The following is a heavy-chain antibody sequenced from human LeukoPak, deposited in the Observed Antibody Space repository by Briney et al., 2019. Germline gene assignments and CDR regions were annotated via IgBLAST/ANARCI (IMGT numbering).Heavy chain of an antibody. CDR1: GGSISSYY. V-gene: IGHV4-59*01. CDR3: ARVKGGFDP. CDR2: IYYTGST. Sequence: PSETLSLTCTVSGGSISSYYWSWIRQPPGKGLEWIGYIYYTGSTNCNPSLKSRVTLSVDTSKNQFSLKLTSVTAADTAVYYCARVKGGFDPWGQGTLVPVSS. D-gene: IGHD3-16*01. J-gene: IGHJ5*02.